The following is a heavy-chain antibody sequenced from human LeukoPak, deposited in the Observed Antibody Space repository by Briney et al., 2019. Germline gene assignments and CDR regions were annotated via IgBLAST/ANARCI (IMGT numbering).Heavy chain of an antibody. CDR1: GGSISSGSYY. D-gene: IGHD2-21*01. Sequence: SETLSLTCTVSGGSISSGSYYWSWIRQPAGKGLEWIGRIYTSGSTNYNPSLKSRVTISVDTSKNQFSLKLSSVTAADTAVYYCARGRGHRIYYYYYYMDVWGKGTTVTVSS. CDR2: IYTSGST. V-gene: IGHV4-61*02. J-gene: IGHJ6*03. CDR3: ARGRGHRIYYYYYYMDV.